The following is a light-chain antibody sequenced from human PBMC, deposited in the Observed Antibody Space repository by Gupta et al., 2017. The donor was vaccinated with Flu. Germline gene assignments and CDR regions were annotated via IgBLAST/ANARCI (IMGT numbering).Light chain of an antibody. J-gene: IGKJ2*01. CDR1: QSVASY. CDR2: DAS. V-gene: IGKV3-11*01. Sequence: SPATLSLSTGERATLSCRASQSVASYLAWYQQKPGQAPRLLIYDASNRATGIPARFSGSGSGTDFSLTISSLEPEDCAVYYCQQRFNWPTFGQGTKLEI. CDR3: QQRFNWPT.